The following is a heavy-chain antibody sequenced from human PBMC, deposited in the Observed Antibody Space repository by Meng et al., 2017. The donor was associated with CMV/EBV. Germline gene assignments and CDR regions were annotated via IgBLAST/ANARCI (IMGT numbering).Heavy chain of an antibody. CDR2: IIPILGIA. Sequence: SVKVSCKASGGTFSSYAISWVRQAPGQGLEWMGGIIPILGIANYAQKFQGRVTITADKSTSTAYMELSSLRSEDTAVYYCASPYSYCSSTSCYSIEDYYGMDVWGQGTTVTVSS. V-gene: IGHV1-69*10. CDR3: ASPYSYCSSTSCYSIEDYYGMDV. J-gene: IGHJ6*02. CDR1: GGTFSSYA. D-gene: IGHD2-2*02.